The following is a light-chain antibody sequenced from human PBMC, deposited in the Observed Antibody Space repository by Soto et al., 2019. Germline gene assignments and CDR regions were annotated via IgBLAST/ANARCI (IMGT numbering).Light chain of an antibody. CDR1: QSVYTN. Sequence: GERSALSCRASQSVYTNLAWYQQKPGQAPRLLIYDASTRGTGIPARFSGSGCGTDVALTFFIQAPEAIRVYYRQQAFRPSTFGQGTKVDI. CDR2: DAS. J-gene: IGKJ1*01. CDR3: QQAFRPST. V-gene: IGKV3-15*01.